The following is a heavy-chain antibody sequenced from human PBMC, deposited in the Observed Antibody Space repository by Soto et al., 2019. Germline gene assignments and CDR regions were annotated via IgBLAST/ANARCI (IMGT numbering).Heavy chain of an antibody. D-gene: IGHD1-1*01. J-gene: IGHJ3*01. CDR1: GFSFNIFG. Sequence: WGSLRLSCSTSGFSFNIFGMHWFRQAPGKALEWVGLISKNGDNQYYGDSAKGRFIISRDNPKNSLYLQLHSLRPDDTAVYYCAKDAYNAAFDVWGQGTMVTVSS. CDR3: AKDAYNAAFDV. CDR2: ISKNGDNQ. V-gene: IGHV3-30*18.